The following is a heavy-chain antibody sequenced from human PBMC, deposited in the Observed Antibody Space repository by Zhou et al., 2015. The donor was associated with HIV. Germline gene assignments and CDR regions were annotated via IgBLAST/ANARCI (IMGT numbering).Heavy chain of an antibody. CDR3: TRERGRHRDPATGDTFFGRYFDI. CDR1: GDVDQFSTYT. Sequence: QLQLLQSGSDVKKPGSSVKVSCRASGDVDQFSTYTITWVRQAPGHGLEWMGGIRPMFRGTDTAPKFQGRVSFGADVTATVVSMELKNLTVEDTAVYFCTRERGRHRDPATGDTFFGRYFDIWGXGSLI. D-gene: IGHD2/OR15-2a*01. V-gene: IGHV1-69*01. J-gene: IGHJ2*01. CDR2: IRPMFRGT.